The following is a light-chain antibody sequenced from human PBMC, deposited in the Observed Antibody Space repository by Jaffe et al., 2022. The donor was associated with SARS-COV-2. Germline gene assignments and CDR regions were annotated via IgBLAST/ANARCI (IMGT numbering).Light chain of an antibody. Sequence: QSALTQPASVSGSSGQSITIFCTGTSSDVGGYNYVSWYQQHPGKAPKLMIYNVSNRPSGVSNRFSGSKSGNTASLTISGLQAEDEADYYCSAYTSSSTLEVVFGGGTKLTVL. CDR1: SSDVGGYNY. J-gene: IGLJ2*01. V-gene: IGLV2-14*03. CDR3: SAYTSSSTLEVV. CDR2: NVS.